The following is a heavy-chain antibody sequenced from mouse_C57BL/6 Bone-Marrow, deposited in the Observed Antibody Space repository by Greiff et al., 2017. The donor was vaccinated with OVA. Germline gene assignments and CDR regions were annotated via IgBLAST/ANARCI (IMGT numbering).Heavy chain of an antibody. D-gene: IGHD2-10*01. CDR2: IDPSDSYT. CDR3: ARRLLSYWYFDV. J-gene: IGHJ1*03. Sequence: QVHVKQPGAELVMPGASVKLSCKASGYTFTSYWMHWVKQRPGQGLEWIGEIDPSDSYTNYNQKFKGKSTLTVDKSSSTAYMQLSSLTSEDSAVYYCARRLLSYWYFDVWGTGTTVTVSS. V-gene: IGHV1-69*01. CDR1: GYTFTSYW.